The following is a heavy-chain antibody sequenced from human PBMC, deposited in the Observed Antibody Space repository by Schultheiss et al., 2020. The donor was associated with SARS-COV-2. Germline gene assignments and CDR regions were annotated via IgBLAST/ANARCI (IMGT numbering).Heavy chain of an antibody. CDR3: ARDGEGYYGSEYYFDY. CDR1: GGSISSGGYY. D-gene: IGHD3-10*01. Sequence: SETLSLTCTVSGGSISSGGYYWSWIRQHPGKGLEWIGYIYYSGSTNYNPSLKSRVTISVDKSKNQFSLKLSSVTAADTAVYYCARDGEGYYGSEYYFDYWGQGTLVTVSS. V-gene: IGHV4-31*03. CDR2: IYYSGST. J-gene: IGHJ4*02.